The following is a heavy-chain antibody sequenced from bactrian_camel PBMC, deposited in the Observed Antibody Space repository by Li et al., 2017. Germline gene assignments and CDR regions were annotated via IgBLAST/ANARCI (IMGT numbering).Heavy chain of an antibody. V-gene: IGHV3S55*01. CDR2: IDSDGK. CDR3: AVLSQFNHCRGVLVGIWQQYAS. CDR1: TFRYRSYC. D-gene: IGHD5*01. J-gene: IGHJ4*01. Sequence: QVQLVESGGGSVQAGGSLRLACDASTFRYRSYCTGWFRQAPGKEREGVAHIDSDGKWYAESLKGRSTISTDDANNTLDLQIDSLQPEDTAMYYCAVLSQFNHCRGVLVGIWQQYASWGQGTQVTVS.